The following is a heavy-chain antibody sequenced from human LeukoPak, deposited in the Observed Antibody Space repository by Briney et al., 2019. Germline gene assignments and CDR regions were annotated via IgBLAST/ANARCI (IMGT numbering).Heavy chain of an antibody. CDR1: GFIFSSHG. V-gene: IGHV3-30*02. CDR3: AKDPSGSYYGWFDP. Sequence: GGSLRLSRAASGFIFSSHGMNWVRQAPGKGLEWVAFIRYDGSNKYYADSVKGRFTISRDNSKNTLYLQMNSLRAEDTAVYYCAKDPSGSYYGWFDPWGQGTLVTVSS. D-gene: IGHD1-26*01. CDR2: IRYDGSNK. J-gene: IGHJ5*02.